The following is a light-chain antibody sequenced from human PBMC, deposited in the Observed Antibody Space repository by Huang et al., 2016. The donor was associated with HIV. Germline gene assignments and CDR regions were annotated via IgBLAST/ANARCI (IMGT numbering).Light chain of an antibody. CDR2: GAS. Sequence: EVVITQSPAILSVSPGERATLSCRASQNVNTDLASYKQNPGQAPRLLISGASTRATGIPARCSGNGSETEFTLTISSLQSEDFAIYYCQQYNNWPPLTFGGGTKVEIK. J-gene: IGKJ4*01. CDR1: QNVNTD. CDR3: QQYNNWPPLT. V-gene: IGKV3-15*01.